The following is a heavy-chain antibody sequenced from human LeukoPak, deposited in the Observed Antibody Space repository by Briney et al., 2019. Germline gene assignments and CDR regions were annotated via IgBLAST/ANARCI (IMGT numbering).Heavy chain of an antibody. Sequence: GASVKVSCKASGYAFTNYGISWVRQAPGQGLGWMGWISAYTGNTNYAQNFQGRVTMTTDTSTSTAFMELRSLRSDDTAVYYCARSGVGYFYDNTGYYPLDYWGQGTLVTVSS. CDR1: GYAFTNYG. V-gene: IGHV1-18*01. CDR2: ISAYTGNT. CDR3: ARSGVGYFYDNTGYYPLDY. J-gene: IGHJ4*02. D-gene: IGHD3-22*01.